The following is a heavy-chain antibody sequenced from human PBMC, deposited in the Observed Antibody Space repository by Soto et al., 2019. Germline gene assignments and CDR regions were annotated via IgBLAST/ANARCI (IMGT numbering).Heavy chain of an antibody. CDR3: ASISGYCRNWFDP. CDR1: GGSISSYY. CDR2: IYTSGST. Sequence: PSETLSLTCTVLGGSISSYYWGWLRQPAGKGLEWIWRIYTSGSTNYNPSLKSRVTMSVSTSKNQFSLKRSSVTAADTAVYYCASISGYCRNWFDPWGQGTLVTVSS. V-gene: IGHV4-4*07. D-gene: IGHD2-15*01. J-gene: IGHJ5*02.